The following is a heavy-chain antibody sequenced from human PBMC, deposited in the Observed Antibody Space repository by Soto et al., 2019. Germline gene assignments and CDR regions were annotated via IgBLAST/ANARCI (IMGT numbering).Heavy chain of an antibody. CDR2: ISGSGGST. CDR3: RGYCSGGSCGDAFDI. Sequence: GGSLRLSCAASGFTFSSYAMSWVRQAPGEGLEWVSAISGSGGSTYYADSVKGRFTISRDNSKNTLYLQMNSLRAEDTAVYYCRGYCSGGSCGDAFDIWGQGTMVTVSS. V-gene: IGHV3-23*01. J-gene: IGHJ3*02. D-gene: IGHD2-15*01. CDR1: GFTFSSYA.